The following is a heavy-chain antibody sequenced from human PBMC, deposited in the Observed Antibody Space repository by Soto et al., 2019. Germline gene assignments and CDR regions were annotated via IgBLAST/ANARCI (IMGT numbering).Heavy chain of an antibody. D-gene: IGHD1-26*01. CDR2: ISYDGSNK. Sequence: GGSLRLSCAASGFTFSSYGMHWVRQAPGKGLEWVAVISYDGSNKYYADSVKGRFTISRDNSKNTLYLQMNSLRAEDTAVYYCARTYLFSPFDPWGQGTLVTL. V-gene: IGHV3-30*03. CDR3: ARTYLFSPFDP. J-gene: IGHJ5*02. CDR1: GFTFSSYG.